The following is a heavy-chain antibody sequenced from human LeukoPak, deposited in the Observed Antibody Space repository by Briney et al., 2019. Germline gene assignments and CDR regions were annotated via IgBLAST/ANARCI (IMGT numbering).Heavy chain of an antibody. CDR1: GFTFSTFA. D-gene: IGHD2-15*01. V-gene: IGHV3-23*01. CDR3: ARSGLNRFDY. Sequence: GGSLRLSCAASGFTFSTFAMIWVRQPPGKGLEWVSSIFPSGGEIHYADSVRGRFTISRDNSKSTLSLQMNSLRAEDTAAYYCARSGLNRFDYWGQGTLVTVSS. J-gene: IGHJ4*02. CDR2: IFPSGGEI.